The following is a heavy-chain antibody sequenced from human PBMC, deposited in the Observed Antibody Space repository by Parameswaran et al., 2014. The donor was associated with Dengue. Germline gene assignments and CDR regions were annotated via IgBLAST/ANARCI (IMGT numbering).Heavy chain of an antibody. J-gene: IGHJ4*01. CDR3: ARVEVVVAAVWCFDY. D-gene: IGHD2-15*01. CDR2: ISAYNGNT. V-gene: IGHV1-18*01. Sequence: SWVRQAPGQGLEWMGWISAYNGNTNYAQKLQGRVTMTTDTSTSTAYMELRSLRSDDTAVYYCARVEVVVAAVWCFDYWARNLVTVSS.